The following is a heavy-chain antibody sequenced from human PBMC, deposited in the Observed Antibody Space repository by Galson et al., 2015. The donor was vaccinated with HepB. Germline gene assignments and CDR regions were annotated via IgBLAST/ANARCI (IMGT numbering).Heavy chain of an antibody. J-gene: IGHJ4*02. CDR2: ISAYNGNT. Sequence: SVKVSCKASGGTFSSYGISWVRQAPGQGLEWMGWISAYNGNTNYAQKLQGRVTMTTDTSTSTAYMELRSLRSDDTAVYYCARDFSWRDYYDSSGYFYYWGQGTLVTVSS. CDR1: GGTFSSYG. CDR3: ARDFSWRDYYDSSGYFYY. V-gene: IGHV1-18*01. D-gene: IGHD3-22*01.